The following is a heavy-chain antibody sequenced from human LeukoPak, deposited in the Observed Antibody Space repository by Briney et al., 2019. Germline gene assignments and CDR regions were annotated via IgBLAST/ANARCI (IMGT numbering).Heavy chain of an antibody. CDR1: GFTFSGYW. CDR2: INSDGSST. Sequence: GGSLRLSCAASGFTFSGYWMHWVRQAPGKGLVWVSRINSDGSSTSYADSVKGRITISRDNAKNTLYLQMNSLRAEVTAVYYCARDGYSYRNGFDIWGQGTMATVSS. J-gene: IGHJ3*02. D-gene: IGHD5-24*01. CDR3: ARDGYSYRNGFDI. V-gene: IGHV3-74*01.